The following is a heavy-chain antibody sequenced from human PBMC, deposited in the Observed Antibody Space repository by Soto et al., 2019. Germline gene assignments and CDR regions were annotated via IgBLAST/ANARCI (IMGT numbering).Heavy chain of an antibody. CDR2: ISYDGSNK. CDR3: ASIVVVMPQTFDI. CDR1: GFTFSSYG. V-gene: IGHV3-30*03. J-gene: IGHJ3*02. D-gene: IGHD3-22*01. Sequence: GGSLRLSCAASGFTFSSYGMHWVRQAPGKGLEWVAVISYDGSNKYYADSVKGRFTISRDNSKNTLYLQMNSLRAEDTAVYYCASIVVVMPQTFDIWGQGTMVTVSS.